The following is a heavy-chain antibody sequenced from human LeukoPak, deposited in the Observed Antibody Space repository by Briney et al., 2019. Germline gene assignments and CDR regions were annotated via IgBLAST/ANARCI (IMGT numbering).Heavy chain of an antibody. J-gene: IGHJ3*01. D-gene: IGHD1-14*01. V-gene: IGHV3-23*01. CDR1: GFTFSSYA. CDR3: AKGKVNHDGAFDF. CDR2: ISAGGRT. Sequence: PGGSLRLSCAVSGFTFSSYAMSWVRQAPGKGLEWVSSISAGGRTYYADSVKGRFTISRDDSKETVFLQMNSLRAEDTALYYCAKGKVNHDGAFDFWGQGTTVTVSS.